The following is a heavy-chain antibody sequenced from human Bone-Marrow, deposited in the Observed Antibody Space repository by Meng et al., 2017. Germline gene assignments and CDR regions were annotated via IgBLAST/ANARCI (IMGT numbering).Heavy chain of an antibody. CDR1: GFTFSRYG. V-gene: IGHV3-30-3*01. J-gene: IGHJ4*02. CDR3: ARDKGDGYNQIDY. D-gene: IGHD5-24*01. CDR2: ISHDGGET. Sequence: QVQMVESGGGVVQPGRSLRLSCAASGFTFSRYGMHWVRQAPGKGLECVAVISHDGGETYYADSVKGRFTISRDNSKNTLYLQMNSLRTEDTAVYYCARDKGDGYNQIDYWGQGTLVTVSS.